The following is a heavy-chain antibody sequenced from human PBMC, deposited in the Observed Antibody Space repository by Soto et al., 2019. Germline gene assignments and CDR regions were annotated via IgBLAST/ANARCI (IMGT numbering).Heavy chain of an antibody. CDR2: ISATGGST. Sequence: GGSLRLSCAASGFTFGIYAMAWVRQAPGKGLEWVSTISATGGSTFYADSVKGRFTVSRDNSKNTLYLQMNSLRAEDTAIYYCAKDLSSYYYFDFWGQGTLVTVSS. D-gene: IGHD2-15*01. CDR3: AKDLSSYYYFDF. CDR1: GFTFGIYA. J-gene: IGHJ4*02. V-gene: IGHV3-23*01.